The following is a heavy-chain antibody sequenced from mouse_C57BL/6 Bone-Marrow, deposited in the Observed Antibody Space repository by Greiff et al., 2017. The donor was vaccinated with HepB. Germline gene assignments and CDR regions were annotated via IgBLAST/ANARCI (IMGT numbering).Heavy chain of an antibody. CDR2: IWSGGST. CDR3: ARREVYSNSSWFAY. J-gene: IGHJ3*01. V-gene: IGHV2-2*01. Sequence: QVQLKESGPGLVQPSQSLSITCTVSGFSLTSYGVHWVRQSPGKGLEWLGVIWSGGSTDYNAAFISRLSISKDNSKSQVFFKMNSLQADDTAIYYCARREVYSNSSWFAYWGQGTLVTVSA. CDR1: GFSLTSYG. D-gene: IGHD2-5*01.